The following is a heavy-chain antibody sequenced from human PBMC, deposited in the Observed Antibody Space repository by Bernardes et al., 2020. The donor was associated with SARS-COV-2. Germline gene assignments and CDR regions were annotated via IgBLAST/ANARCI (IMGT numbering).Heavy chain of an antibody. D-gene: IGHD3-22*01. CDR3: ARMGGGTYYYDSDHPSGFDY. CDR2: IFSNDEK. J-gene: IGHJ4*02. Sequence: SGPTLVKPTETLTLTCTVSGFSLSNARMGVSWIRQPPGKALEWLAHIFSNDEKSYSTSLKSRLTISKDTSKSQVVLTMTNMDPVDTATYYCARMGGGTYYYDSDHPSGFDYWGQGTLVTVSS. V-gene: IGHV2-26*02. CDR1: GFSLSNARMG.